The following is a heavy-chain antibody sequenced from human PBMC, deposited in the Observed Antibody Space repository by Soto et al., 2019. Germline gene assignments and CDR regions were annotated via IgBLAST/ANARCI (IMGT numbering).Heavy chain of an antibody. V-gene: IGHV4-34*01. D-gene: IGHD6-13*01. CDR2: INHSGST. J-gene: IGHJ4*02. CDR1: GGSFSGYY. Sequence: QVQLQQWGAGLLKRSDTLSLTCAVYGGSFSGYYWSWIRQPPGKGLEWIGEINHSGSTNYKPSLKSRVTISVDTSKNQFSLKLSSVTAAETAVYYCARGAAGGYDYWGQGTLVTVSS. CDR3: ARGAAGGYDY.